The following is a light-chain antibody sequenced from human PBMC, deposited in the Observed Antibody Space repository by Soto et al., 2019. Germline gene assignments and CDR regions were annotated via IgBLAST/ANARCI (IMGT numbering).Light chain of an antibody. Sequence: QSVLTQPASVSGSPGQSITISCTGTSSGVGSYNLVSWYQHHPGKAPKLMIYEVSERPSGVSNRFSGSKSGNTASLTISGLQAEDEADYYCCSYAGRTTPYVFGTGTKVTVL. CDR3: CSYAGRTTPYV. J-gene: IGLJ1*01. CDR2: EVS. V-gene: IGLV2-23*02. CDR1: SSGVGSYNL.